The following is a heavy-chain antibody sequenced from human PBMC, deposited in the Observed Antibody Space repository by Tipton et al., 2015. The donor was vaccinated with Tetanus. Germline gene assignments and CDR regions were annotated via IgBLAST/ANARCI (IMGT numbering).Heavy chain of an antibody. V-gene: IGHV1-46*01. CDR1: GYTFTSYY. Sequence: VQLVQSGAEVKKPGASVKVSCKASGYTFTSYYMHWVRQAPGQGLEWMGIINPSGGSTSYAQKFQGRVTMTRDTSTSTVYMELSSLRSEDTAVYYCARAGIAVAGEPNFDYWGQGTLVTVSS. J-gene: IGHJ4*02. CDR2: INPSGGST. CDR3: ARAGIAVAGEPNFDY. D-gene: IGHD6-19*01.